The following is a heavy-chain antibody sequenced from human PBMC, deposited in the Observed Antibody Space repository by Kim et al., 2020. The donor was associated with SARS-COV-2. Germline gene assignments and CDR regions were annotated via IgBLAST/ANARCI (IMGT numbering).Heavy chain of an antibody. CDR3: AKALGMVRGVTFDY. J-gene: IGHJ4*02. D-gene: IGHD3-10*01. CDR2: ISGSGGST. CDR1: GFTFSSYA. V-gene: IGHV3-23*01. Sequence: GGSLRLSCAASGFTFSSYAMSWVRQAPGKGLEWVSAISGSGGSTYYADSVKGRFTISRDNSKNTLYLQMNSLRVEDTAVYYCAKALGMVRGVTFDYWGQGTLVTVSS.